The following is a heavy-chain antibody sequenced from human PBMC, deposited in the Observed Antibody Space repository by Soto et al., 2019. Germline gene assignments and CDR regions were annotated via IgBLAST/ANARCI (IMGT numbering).Heavy chain of an antibody. V-gene: IGHV4-30-4*01. J-gene: IGHJ4*02. CDR2: IYYTGNN. CDR3: ARAPKQHYDNSTWNGGFDS. CDR1: GDSISSPHYY. Sequence: QVQLQESGPGLVKPSQTLSLSCTVSGDSISSPHYYWTWVRQPPGKGLEWVGYIYYTGNNFYNPALQSRIAMSVDPSTNQFSLNLASVTAADTAVYYCARAPKQHYDNSTWNGGFDSWGPGTLVTVSS. D-gene: IGHD3-22*01.